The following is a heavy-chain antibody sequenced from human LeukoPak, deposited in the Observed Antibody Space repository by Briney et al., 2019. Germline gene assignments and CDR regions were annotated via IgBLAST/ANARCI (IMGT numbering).Heavy chain of an antibody. J-gene: IGHJ4*02. D-gene: IGHD1-26*01. CDR1: GFTFSSYA. V-gene: IGHV3-23*01. Sequence: PGGSLRLSCAASGFTFSSYAMSWVRQAPGKGLECVSVISGSGGSTYYADSVKGRFTISRASSKHTLYLQMNSLRAEDTAVYYCAKDRSGSYSGFDYWGQGTLVTVSS. CDR2: ISGSGGST. CDR3: AKDRSGSYSGFDY.